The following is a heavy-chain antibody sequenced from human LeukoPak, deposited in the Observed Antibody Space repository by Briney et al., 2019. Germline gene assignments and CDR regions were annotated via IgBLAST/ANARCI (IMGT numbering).Heavy chain of an antibody. Sequence: SETLSLTCTVSGGSISSSSYYWGWIRQPPGKGLEWIGSIYYSGSTYYNPSLKSRVTISVDTSKNQFSLKLSSVTAADTAVYYCARAFLVGYSPEEYFFDYWGQGNLVTVSS. D-gene: IGHD2-15*01. CDR2: IYYSGST. CDR3: ARAFLVGYSPEEYFFDY. V-gene: IGHV4-39*07. J-gene: IGHJ4*02. CDR1: GGSISSSSYY.